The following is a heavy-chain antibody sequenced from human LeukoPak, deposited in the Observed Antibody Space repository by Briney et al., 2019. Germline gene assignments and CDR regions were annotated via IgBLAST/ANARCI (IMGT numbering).Heavy chain of an antibody. CDR3: ARGGRDQLPNFDY. CDR2: MNPNSGNT. CDR1: GYTFTSYD. D-gene: IGHD2-2*01. J-gene: IGHJ4*02. V-gene: IGHV1-8*01. Sequence: ASVKVSCKASGYTFTSYDINWVRQATGQGLEWMGWMNPNSGNTGYAQKFQGRVTMTRNTSISTAYMELRSLRSDDTAVYYCARGGRDQLPNFDYWGQGTLVTVSS.